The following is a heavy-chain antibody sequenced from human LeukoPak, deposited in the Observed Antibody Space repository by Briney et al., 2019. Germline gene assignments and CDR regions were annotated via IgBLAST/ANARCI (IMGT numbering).Heavy chain of an antibody. CDR2: INPDGDVT. J-gene: IGHJ4*02. CDR3: ARVVRGSSWYQD. CDR1: GYSFTGYY. D-gene: IGHD6-13*01. V-gene: IGHV1-2*02. Sequence: ASVKVSCKASGYSFTGYYIHWVRQAPGQGLEWMGWINPDGDVTKSAQKFQGRVTMTRDTSISTAYMELSRLRSDDTAVYYCARVVRGSSWYQDWGQGTLVTVSS.